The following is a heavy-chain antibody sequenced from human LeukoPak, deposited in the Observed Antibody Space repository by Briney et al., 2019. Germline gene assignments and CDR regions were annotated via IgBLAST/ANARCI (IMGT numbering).Heavy chain of an antibody. J-gene: IGHJ4*02. D-gene: IGHD3-16*01. CDR1: GFTVSSNY. CDR3: ARDRNGGAFDY. CDR2: IYSGGST. Sequence: PGGSLRLSCAASGFTVSSNYMSWVRQAPGKGLEWVSVIYSGGSTYYADSVKGRFTISRDNSKNTLYLQMNSLRAEDTAVYYCARDRNGGAFDYWGQGTLVTVSS. V-gene: IGHV3-66*01.